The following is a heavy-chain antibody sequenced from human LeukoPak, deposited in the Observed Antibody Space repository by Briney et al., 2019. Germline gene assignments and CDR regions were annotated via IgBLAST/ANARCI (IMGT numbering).Heavy chain of an antibody. Sequence: PGGSLRLSCAASGFTFSSYEMNWVRQAPGKGPEWVSYISSSGSTIYYADSVKGRFIISRDDSKDTLYLQMNRLRAEDTAVYYCARVNSGLDAFDIWGQGTMVTVSS. CDR2: ISSSGSTI. V-gene: IGHV3-48*03. D-gene: IGHD1-26*01. J-gene: IGHJ3*02. CDR1: GFTFSSYE. CDR3: ARVNSGLDAFDI.